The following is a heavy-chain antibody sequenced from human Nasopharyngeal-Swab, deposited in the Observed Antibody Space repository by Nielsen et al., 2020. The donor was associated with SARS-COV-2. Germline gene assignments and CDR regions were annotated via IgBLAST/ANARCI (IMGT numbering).Heavy chain of an antibody. V-gene: IGHV3-7*05. CDR2: IKQDGSEK. CDR3: ARIGGIAVAADGFDY. Sequence: EALSLAWAACGLTVSSYWMSWVRQAPGKGLEWVANIKQDGSEKYYVDSVKGRFTISRDNAKNSLYLQMNSLRAEDTAVYYCARIGGIAVAADGFDYWGQGTLVTVSS. D-gene: IGHD6-19*01. J-gene: IGHJ4*02. CDR1: GLTVSSYW.